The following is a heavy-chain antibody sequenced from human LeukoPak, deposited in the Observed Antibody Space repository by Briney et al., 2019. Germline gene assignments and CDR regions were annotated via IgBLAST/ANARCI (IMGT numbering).Heavy chain of an antibody. CDR3: AKDQGGVVGATHFDY. CDR2: ISGSGGST. D-gene: IGHD1-26*01. V-gene: IGHV3-23*01. J-gene: IGHJ4*02. CDR1: GFTFSSYA. Sequence: QPGGSLRLSCAASGFTFSSYAMSWVRQAPGKGLEWVSAISGSGGSTYYADSVEGRFTISRDNSKNTLYLQMNSLRAEDTAVYYCAKDQGGVVGATHFDYWGQGTLVTVSS.